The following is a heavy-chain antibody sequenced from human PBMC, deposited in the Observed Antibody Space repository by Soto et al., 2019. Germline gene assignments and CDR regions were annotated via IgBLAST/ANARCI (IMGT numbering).Heavy chain of an antibody. Sequence: QVQLVQSGAEVKKPGASVKVSCKASGYTFTSYYMHWVRQAPGQGLEWMGIINPSGGSPSYAHKSHGRATMTRDTSTSTVYTEMSSLRSGDTAVYCWATASIEGLVFYYYYGMDVWGQGTTVTVPS. D-gene: IGHD1-26*01. CDR2: INPSGGSP. CDR1: GYTFTSYY. CDR3: ATASIEGLVFYYYYGMDV. J-gene: IGHJ6*02. V-gene: IGHV1-46*01.